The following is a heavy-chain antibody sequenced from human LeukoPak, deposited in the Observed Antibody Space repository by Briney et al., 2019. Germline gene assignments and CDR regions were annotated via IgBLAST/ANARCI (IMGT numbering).Heavy chain of an antibody. D-gene: IGHD6-19*01. CDR2: ISGSGGST. V-gene: IGHV3-23*01. Sequence: PGGALRLSCAASGFTFSSYVMSWVRQAPGKGLEWVAAISGSGGSTYYADSVKGRFTISRDNSKNTLYLQMNSLRAEDTAVYYCAKDRGRVAGTRTPYYFDYWGQGTLVTVSS. CDR1: GFTFSSYV. CDR3: AKDRGRVAGTRTPYYFDY. J-gene: IGHJ4*02.